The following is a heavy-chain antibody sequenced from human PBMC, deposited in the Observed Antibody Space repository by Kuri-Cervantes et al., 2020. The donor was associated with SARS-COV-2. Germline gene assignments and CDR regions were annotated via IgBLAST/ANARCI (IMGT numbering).Heavy chain of an antibody. D-gene: IGHD2-21*01. Sequence: GGSLRLSCEATGFTSSAYTMNWVRQGPGKALQWVSSISGSGSYMYYADSLRGRFTISRDDAKNSLYLQIDSLRAEDTAVYFCARVAGEGPIYYYYMDVWGKGTTVTVSS. CDR2: ISGSGSYM. J-gene: IGHJ6*03. V-gene: IGHV3-21*01. CDR1: GFTSSAYT. CDR3: ARVAGEGPIYYYYMDV.